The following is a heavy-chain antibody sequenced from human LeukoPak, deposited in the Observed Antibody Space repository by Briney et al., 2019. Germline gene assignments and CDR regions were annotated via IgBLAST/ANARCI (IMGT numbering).Heavy chain of an antibody. CDR2: IYHSGST. CDR3: ARGKSDYFDY. CDR1: GGSISSGGYS. J-gene: IGHJ4*02. Sequence: SQTLSLTCAVSGGSISSGGYSWSWIRQPPGKGLEWIGYIYHSGSTYYNPSLKSRVTTSVDRSKNQFSLKLSSVTAADTAVYYCARGKSDYFDYWGQGTLVTVSS. V-gene: IGHV4-30-2*01.